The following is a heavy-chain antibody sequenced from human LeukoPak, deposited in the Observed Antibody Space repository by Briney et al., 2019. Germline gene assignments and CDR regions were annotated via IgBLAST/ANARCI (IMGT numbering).Heavy chain of an antibody. Sequence: SESLSLTCPVAACSISSSSYYWGWIRQPPGKGLEWIGSIYYSGSTYYNPSLKSRVTISVDTSKNQFSLKLSSVTAADTAVYYCFYYYYGMDVWGQGTTVTVSS. CDR3: FYYYYGMDV. CDR1: ACSISSSSYY. CDR2: IYYSGST. J-gene: IGHJ6*02. V-gene: IGHV4-39*01.